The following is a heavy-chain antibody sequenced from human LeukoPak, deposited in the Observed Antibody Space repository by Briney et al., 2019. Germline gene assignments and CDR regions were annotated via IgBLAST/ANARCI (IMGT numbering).Heavy chain of an antibody. V-gene: IGHV1-2*02. CDR3: ARGGSQADYGYPNWFAP. Sequence: ASVKVSCKASGYTFTGYYLHWVRQAPGQGLEWMGWINPSSGGTKYAQKFQGRVTMTSDTSISTAYMELSSLTSDDTAVYYCARGGSQADYGYPNWFAPWGQGTLVTVSS. J-gene: IGHJ5*02. CDR1: GYTFTGYY. CDR2: INPSSGGT. D-gene: IGHD4-17*01.